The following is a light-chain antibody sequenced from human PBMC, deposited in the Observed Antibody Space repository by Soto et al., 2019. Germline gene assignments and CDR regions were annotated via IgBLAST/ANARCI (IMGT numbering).Light chain of an antibody. V-gene: IGLV2-14*01. CDR2: EVS. CDR1: SSDIGAYDL. Sequence: QSVLTQPASVSGSPGQSITISCSGTSSDIGAYDLVSWYQQHPGRAPKLLIYEVSKRPSGVSDRFSGSNSGNTASLTIAGLQAEDEADYSCSSYTINTLYVLGSGTKVTVL. J-gene: IGLJ1*01. CDR3: SSYTINTLYV.